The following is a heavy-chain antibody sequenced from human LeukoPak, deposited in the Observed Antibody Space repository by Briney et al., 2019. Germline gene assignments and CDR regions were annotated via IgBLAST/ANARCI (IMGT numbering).Heavy chain of an antibody. CDR1: GFTFSSYG. CDR2: ISSSGSI. J-gene: IGHJ4*02. CDR3: ARRFDS. Sequence: GGSLRLSCVASGFTFSSYGMNWVRQAPGKGLEWVSYISSSGSIYYADSVKGRFTISRDNAKNSLYLQMNSLRDEDTAVYYCARRFDSWGQGTLVTVSS. V-gene: IGHV3-48*02.